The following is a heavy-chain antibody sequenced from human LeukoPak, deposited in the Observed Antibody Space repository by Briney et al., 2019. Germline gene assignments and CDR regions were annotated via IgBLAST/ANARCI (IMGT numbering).Heavy chain of an antibody. D-gene: IGHD2-2*02. J-gene: IGHJ4*02. CDR1: DGSFIGYY. CDR3: ASSLGDCSSTSCYTFDY. Sequence: PSETLSLTCAVYDGSFIGYYWSWIRQPPGKGLEWIGEINHSGSTNYNPSLKSRVTISVDTSKNQFSLKLSSVTAADTALYYCASSLGDCSSTSCYTFDYWGQGTLVTVSS. CDR2: INHSGST. V-gene: IGHV4-34*01.